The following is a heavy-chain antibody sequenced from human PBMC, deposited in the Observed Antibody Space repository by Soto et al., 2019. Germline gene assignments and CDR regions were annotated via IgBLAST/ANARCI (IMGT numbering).Heavy chain of an antibody. D-gene: IGHD1-26*01. CDR3: ARAGGRSGDYSFDLDY. J-gene: IGHJ4*02. V-gene: IGHV1-69*08. Sequence: QVQLVQSGAEVKKPGSSVKVSCKASGGSFSTYTIYWVRRAPGQGLEWMGRIIPRVDTVNYAQKFQGRVTITADKSTSTASLELSSLRYEDTAVYYCARAGGRSGDYSFDLDYWGQGTLVTVSS. CDR1: GGSFSTYT. CDR2: IIPRVDTV.